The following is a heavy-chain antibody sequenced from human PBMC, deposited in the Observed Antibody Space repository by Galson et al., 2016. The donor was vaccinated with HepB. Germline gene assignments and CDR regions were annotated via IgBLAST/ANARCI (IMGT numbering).Heavy chain of an antibody. D-gene: IGHD3-16*01. Sequence: SETLSLTCTVSGGSVSSGSYYWSWIRQPPGKGLEWIGYVFYNGKASYNPGLKSRVTISVDKSKNQFSLRLTSVTAADTAMYYCARSFGGPYWGRGTLVTVSS. J-gene: IGHJ4*02. CDR2: VFYNGKA. CDR1: GGSVSSGSYY. CDR3: ARSFGGPY. V-gene: IGHV4-61*01.